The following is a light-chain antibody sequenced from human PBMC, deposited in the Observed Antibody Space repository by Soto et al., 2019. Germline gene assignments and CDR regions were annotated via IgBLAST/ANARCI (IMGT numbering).Light chain of an antibody. CDR3: QQYDNLPRT. V-gene: IGKV1-33*01. CDR1: QDISNH. CDR2: DAS. Sequence: DIQMPQSPSSLSASVGDRVTITCQASQDISNHLNWFRQIPGKAPNPLIYDASYLETGAPSRFSGSVSRTDFTFTISGLQPEDIATYYCQQYDNLPRTFGQGTKLEIK. J-gene: IGKJ2*01.